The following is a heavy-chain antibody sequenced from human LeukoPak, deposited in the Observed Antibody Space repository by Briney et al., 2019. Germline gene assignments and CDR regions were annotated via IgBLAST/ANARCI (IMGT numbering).Heavy chain of an antibody. CDR3: ARDGRGYSYRGNYYYYMDV. CDR2: INPNSGGT. Sequence: ASVKVSCKASGYTFTGYFMHWVRQAPGQGLEWMGWINPNSGGTDYAQKFQGRVTMTRDMSTSTVYMELSSLRPEDTAVYYCARDGRGYSYRGNYYYYMDVWGKGTTVTVSS. CDR1: GYTFTGYF. D-gene: IGHD5-18*01. V-gene: IGHV1-2*02. J-gene: IGHJ6*03.